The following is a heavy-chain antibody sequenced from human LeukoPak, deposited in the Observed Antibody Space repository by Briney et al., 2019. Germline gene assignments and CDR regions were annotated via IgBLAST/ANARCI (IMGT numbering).Heavy chain of an antibody. CDR1: GFTFSSYW. CDR2: INRDGSTS. CDR3: IRSSGMPDC. V-gene: IGHV3-74*01. Sequence: GGSLRLSCAASGFTFSSYWMHWVRQGPGKGLVWVSRINRDGSTSIYADSVKGRFTISRDIANNTLYLEMNSLRAEDTAVYYCIRSSGMPDCWGQGTLVTVSS. J-gene: IGHJ4*02. D-gene: IGHD1-26*01.